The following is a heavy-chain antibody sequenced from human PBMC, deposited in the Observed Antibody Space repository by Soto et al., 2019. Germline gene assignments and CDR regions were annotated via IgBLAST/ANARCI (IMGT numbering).Heavy chain of an antibody. D-gene: IGHD6-13*01. CDR3: ARDLAQLVRVPLDF. Sequence: HPGGSLRLSCAASGFTFSRYAMNWVRQAPGKGLEWVAVISFDGSNEYYADSLKGRFTISRDNSKNTVYLQMNSLRAEDTAVYYCARDLAQLVRVPLDFWGQGTLVTVSS. V-gene: IGHV3-30-3*01. J-gene: IGHJ4*02. CDR1: GFTFSRYA. CDR2: ISFDGSNE.